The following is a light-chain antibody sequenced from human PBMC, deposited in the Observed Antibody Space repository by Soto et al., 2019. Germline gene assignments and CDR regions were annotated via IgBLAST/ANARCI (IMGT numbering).Light chain of an antibody. Sequence: EIVLTQSPGTLSLSPGERATLSCRASQSVSSSYLAWYQQKPGQAPRLLIYGATSRATGIPDRFSGSGSGTDFTLNISRLEPEDFAVYYCQQYVSSSTTFGGWTKVEIK. CDR3: QQYVSSSTT. CDR1: QSVSSSY. V-gene: IGKV3-20*01. CDR2: GAT. J-gene: IGKJ4*01.